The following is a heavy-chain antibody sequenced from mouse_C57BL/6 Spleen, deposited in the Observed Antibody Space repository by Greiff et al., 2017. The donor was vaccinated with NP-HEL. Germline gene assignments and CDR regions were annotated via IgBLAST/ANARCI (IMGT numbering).Heavy chain of an antibody. CDR2: ISSGSSTI. V-gene: IGHV5-17*01. CDR3: ARGGGFYAMDY. CDR1: GFTFSDYG. Sequence: DVQLVESGGGLVKPGGSLKLSCAASGFTFSDYGMHWVRQAPEKGLEWVAYISSGSSTIYYADTVKGRFTISRDNAKNTLFLQMTSLRSEDTAMYYCARGGGFYAMDYWGQRTSVTVSS. J-gene: IGHJ4*01.